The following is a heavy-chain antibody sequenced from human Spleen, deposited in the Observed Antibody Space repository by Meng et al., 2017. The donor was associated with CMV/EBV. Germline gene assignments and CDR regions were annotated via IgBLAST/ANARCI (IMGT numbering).Heavy chain of an antibody. V-gene: IGHV3-48*04. CDR2: ININSNNR. J-gene: IGHJ3*01. Sequence: GGSLRLSCAASGFTLSTYDFNWVRQAPGKGLEWISFININSNNRFYADSVRGRFTISRDNSKNSLYLQMNSLRAEDTAVYYCARDRLGGSFDVWGQGTMVTVSS. CDR3: ARDRLGGSFDV. CDR1: GFTLSTYD. D-gene: IGHD2-15*01.